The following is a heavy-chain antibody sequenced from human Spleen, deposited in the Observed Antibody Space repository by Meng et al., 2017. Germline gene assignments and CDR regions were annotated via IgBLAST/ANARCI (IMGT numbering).Heavy chain of an antibody. Sequence: EGQLVEAGGGLVQPGGSLRLSCAASGFTFSSYAMSWVRQAPGKGLEWVSAISGGGDNTYYADSVKGRFTISRDNSKNTLYLQMNSLRAEDTAVYYCAELSDRFRAYWGQGTLVTVSS. V-gene: IGHV3-23*04. D-gene: IGHD3-10*01. CDR3: AELSDRFRAY. CDR1: GFTFSSYA. J-gene: IGHJ4*02. CDR2: ISGGGDNT.